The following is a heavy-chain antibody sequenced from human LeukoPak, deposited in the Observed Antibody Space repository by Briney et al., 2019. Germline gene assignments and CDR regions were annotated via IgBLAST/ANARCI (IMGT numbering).Heavy chain of an antibody. CDR3: ARTLTLPNWFDP. CDR1: GYTFTGYY. J-gene: IGHJ5*02. CDR2: INPNSGGT. D-gene: IGHD2-21*02. Sequence: ASVKVSCKASGYTFTGYYIHWVRQAPGQGLEWVGWINPNSGGTKYAQKFQGRVTMTRDTSTSTVYMELSSLRSEDTAVYYCARTLTLPNWFDPWGQGTLVTVSS. V-gene: IGHV1-2*02.